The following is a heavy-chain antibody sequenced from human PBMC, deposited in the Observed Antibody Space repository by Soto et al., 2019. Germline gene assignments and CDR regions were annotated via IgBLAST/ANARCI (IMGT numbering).Heavy chain of an antibody. D-gene: IGHD2-15*01. Sequence: GGSLRLSCTASGLAFSSNAMSWVRQAPGKGLEWVSTIGTSGRDTYYADSVKGRFTISRDNSRNTLELQMSSLRAEDTALYYCAISLIAATSVAYWGPGTQVTVSS. J-gene: IGHJ4*02. CDR2: IGTSGRDT. CDR1: GLAFSSNA. CDR3: AISLIAATSVAY. V-gene: IGHV3-23*01.